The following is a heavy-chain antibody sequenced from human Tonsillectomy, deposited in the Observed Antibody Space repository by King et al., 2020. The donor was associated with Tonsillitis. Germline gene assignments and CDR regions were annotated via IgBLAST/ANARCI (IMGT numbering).Heavy chain of an antibody. D-gene: IGHD3-10*01. V-gene: IGHV3-7*03. CDR1: GFTFSSYW. CDR2: IKQDGSEK. CDR3: ARERGGLGSGSYYLYYFDY. J-gene: IGHJ4*02. Sequence: VQLVESGGGLVQPGGSLRLSCAASGFTFSSYWMSWVRQAPGKGLEWVANIKQDGSEKYYVDSVKGRFTISRDNAKNSLYLQMNSLRAEDTAVYYCARERGGLGSGSYYLYYFDYWGQGTLVTVSS.